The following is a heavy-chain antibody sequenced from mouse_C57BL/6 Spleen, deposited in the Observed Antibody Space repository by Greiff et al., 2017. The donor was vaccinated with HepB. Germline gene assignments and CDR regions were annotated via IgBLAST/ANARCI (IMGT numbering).Heavy chain of an antibody. CDR1: GYTFTDYN. Sequence: VQLQQSGPELVKPGASVKMSCKASGYTFTDYNMHWVKQSHGKSLEWIGYINPNNGGTSYNQKFKGKATLTVNKSSSTAYMELRSLTSEDSAVYYCASGGDYDGGTAFDYWGQGTTLTVSS. J-gene: IGHJ2*01. CDR2: INPNNGGT. V-gene: IGHV1-22*01. D-gene: IGHD2-4*01. CDR3: ASGGDYDGGTAFDY.